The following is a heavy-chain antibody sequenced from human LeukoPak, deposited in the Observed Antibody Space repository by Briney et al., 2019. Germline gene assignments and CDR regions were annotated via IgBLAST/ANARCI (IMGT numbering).Heavy chain of an antibody. CDR1: GFTFDDYA. D-gene: IGHD3-22*01. CDR2: ISWNSGSI. V-gene: IGHV3-9*01. J-gene: IGHJ4*02. CDR3: AKDLSDYYDSSGFDY. Sequence: GGSLRLSCAASGFTFDDYAMHWVRHAPGKGLEWVSGISWNSGSIVYADSVKGRFTISRDNAKNSLYLQMNSLRAEDTALYYCAKDLSDYYDSSGFDYWGQGTLVTVSS.